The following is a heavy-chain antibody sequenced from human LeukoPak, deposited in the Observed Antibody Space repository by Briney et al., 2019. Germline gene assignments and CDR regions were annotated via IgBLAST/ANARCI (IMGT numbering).Heavy chain of an antibody. D-gene: IGHD3-16*01. CDR1: GFTFSIYW. CDR3: ARAVMHFDY. CDR2: IKQDGSEK. Sequence: GGSLRLSCAASGFTFSIYWMSWVRQAPGKGLEWVANIKQDGSEKYYVDSVKGRFTISRDNAKNSLYLQMNSLRAEDTAVYYCARAVMHFDYWGQGTLVTVSS. J-gene: IGHJ4*02. V-gene: IGHV3-7*01.